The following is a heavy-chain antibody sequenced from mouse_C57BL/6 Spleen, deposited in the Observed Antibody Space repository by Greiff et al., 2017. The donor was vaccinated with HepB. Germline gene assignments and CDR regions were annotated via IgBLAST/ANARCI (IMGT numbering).Heavy chain of an antibody. CDR1: GYTFTSYW. CDR2: IHPNSGST. Sequence: VQLQQPGAELVKPGASVKLSCKASGYTFTSYWMHWVKQRPGQGLEWIGMIHPNSGSTNYNEKFKSKATLTVDKSSSTAYMQLSSLTSEDSAVYYCAREDYDYYGSSYWYFDVWGTGTTVTVSS. V-gene: IGHV1-64*01. J-gene: IGHJ1*03. D-gene: IGHD1-1*01. CDR3: AREDYDYYGSSYWYFDV.